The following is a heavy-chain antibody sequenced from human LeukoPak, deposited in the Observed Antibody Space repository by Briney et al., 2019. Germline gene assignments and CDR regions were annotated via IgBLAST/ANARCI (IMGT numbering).Heavy chain of an antibody. CDR2: IYRSGST. CDR1: GLTASSKY. CDR3: ATRHDGNDPPYFYF. J-gene: IGHJ4*02. Sequence: GGSLRLSCAASGLTASSKYVSWVRHAPGKGLEWGSVIYRSGSTFYADSVRGRFNISRDNSKQTLHLQMDSLSVEDTAVYLCATRHDGNDPPYFYFCGQGTLVIVSS. V-gene: IGHV3-66*01. D-gene: IGHD5-12*01.